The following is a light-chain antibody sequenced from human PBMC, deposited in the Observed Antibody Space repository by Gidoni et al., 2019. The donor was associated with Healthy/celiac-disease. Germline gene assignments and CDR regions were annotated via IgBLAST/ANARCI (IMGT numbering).Light chain of an antibody. CDR1: QSISSY. V-gene: IGKV1-39*01. Sequence: DNQMTQSPSSLSASVGDRVTITCRASQSISSYLNWYQQKPGKAPKLLIYAASRLQSGVPSRFSGSGSGTDFTLTISSLQPEDFATYYCQQSYSTRITFGQGTRLEIK. CDR2: AAS. CDR3: QQSYSTRIT. J-gene: IGKJ5*01.